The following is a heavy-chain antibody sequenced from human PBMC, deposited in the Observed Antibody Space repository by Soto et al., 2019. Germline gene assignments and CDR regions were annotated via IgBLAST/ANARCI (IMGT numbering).Heavy chain of an antibody. Sequence: QVQLVQSGAEVKKPGSSVKVSCKASGGTFSSYTISWVRQAPGQGLEWMGRIIPILGIANYAQKFQGRVTITADKSTSTAYMERSSLRSEDTAVDYCASRGMTTVTRDAFDLWGQGTMVTVSS. J-gene: IGHJ3*01. CDR2: IIPILGIA. CDR1: GGTFSSYT. D-gene: IGHD4-17*01. CDR3: ASRGMTTVTRDAFDL. V-gene: IGHV1-69*02.